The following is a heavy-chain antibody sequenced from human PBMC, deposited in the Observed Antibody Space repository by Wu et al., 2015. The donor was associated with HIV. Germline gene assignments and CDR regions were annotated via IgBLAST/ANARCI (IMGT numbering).Heavy chain of an antibody. D-gene: IGHD3-3*01. V-gene: IGHV1-2*02. Sequence: QVQLVQSGAEVKKPGASVRVSCKASGYTFTAYYMHWVRQAPGQGLEWMGWINPNSGGTNYAQKFQGRVTMTRDTSISTAYMELSRLRSDDTAVYYCARDLSHLRFLEWLHPVGFDYWGREPWSP. CDR1: GYTFTAYY. CDR2: INPNSGGT. CDR3: ARDLSHLRFLEWLHPVGFDY. J-gene: IGHJ4*02.